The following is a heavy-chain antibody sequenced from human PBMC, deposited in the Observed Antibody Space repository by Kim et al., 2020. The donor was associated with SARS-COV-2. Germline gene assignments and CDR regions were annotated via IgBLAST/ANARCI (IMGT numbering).Heavy chain of an antibody. CDR1: GFTFSSYG. D-gene: IGHD5-18*01. CDR3: ARDRKKEIQLWFGYYYYYGMDV. J-gene: IGHJ6*02. CDR2: ISYDGSNK. V-gene: IGHV3-33*05. Sequence: GGSLRLSCAASGFTFSSYGMHWVRQAAGKGLEWVAVISYDGSNKYYADSVKGRFTISRDNSKNTLYLQMNSLRAEDTAVYYCARDRKKEIQLWFGYYYYYGMDVWGQGTTVTVSS.